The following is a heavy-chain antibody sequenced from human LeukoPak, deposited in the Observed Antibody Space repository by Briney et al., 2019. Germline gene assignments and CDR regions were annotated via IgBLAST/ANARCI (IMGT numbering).Heavy chain of an antibody. CDR1: RFTFSNAW. D-gene: IGHD3-10*01. CDR3: TATYYYGSGSSYYFDY. J-gene: IGHJ4*02. Sequence: PGGSLRLSCAASRFTFSNAWMSWVRQAPGKGLEWVGRIKSKTDGGTTDYAAPVKGRFTISRDDSKNTLYLQMNSLKTEDTAVYYCTATYYYGSGSSYYFDYWGQGTLVTVSS. V-gene: IGHV3-15*01. CDR2: IKSKTDGGTT.